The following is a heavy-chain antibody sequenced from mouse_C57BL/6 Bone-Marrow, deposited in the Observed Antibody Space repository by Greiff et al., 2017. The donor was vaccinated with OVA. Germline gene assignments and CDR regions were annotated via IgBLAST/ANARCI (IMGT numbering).Heavy chain of an antibody. J-gene: IGHJ3*01. V-gene: IGHV1-63*01. D-gene: IGHD2-4*01. CDR2: IYPGGGYT. Sequence: VQLKQSGAELVRPGTSVKMSCKASGYTFTNYWIGWAKQRPGHGLEWIGDIYPGGGYTNYNEKFKGKATLTADKSSSTAYMQFSSLTSEDSAIYYCARSYYDYPFAYWGQGTLVTVSA. CDR3: ARSYYDYPFAY. CDR1: GYTFTNYW.